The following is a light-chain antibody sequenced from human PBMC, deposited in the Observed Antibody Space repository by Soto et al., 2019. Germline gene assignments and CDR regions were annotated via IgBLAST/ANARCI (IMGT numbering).Light chain of an antibody. Sequence: QSALTQPRSVSGSPGQSVTISCTGTSSDVGKFNYVSWYQQHPGKAPKVVIYDVTERPSGVPDRFSGAKSGNTASLTISGLQAEDEGDYYCCSYAGMYSYVFGTGTKVTVL. J-gene: IGLJ1*01. V-gene: IGLV2-11*01. CDR1: SSDVGKFNY. CDR2: DVT. CDR3: CSYAGMYSYV.